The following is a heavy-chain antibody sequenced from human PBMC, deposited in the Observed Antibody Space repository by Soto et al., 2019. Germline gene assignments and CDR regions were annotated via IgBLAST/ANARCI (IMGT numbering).Heavy chain of an antibody. J-gene: IGHJ6*03. D-gene: IGHD3-3*01. V-gene: IGHV4-31*03. CDR1: GGSISSGGYY. Sequence: SETLSLTCTVSGGSISSGGYYWSWIRQHPGKGLEWIGYIYYSGSTYYNPSLKSRVTISVDTSKNQFSLKLSSVTAADTAVYYCARGVWSGYWGTVGYYMDVWGKGTTVT. CDR3: ARGVWSGYWGTVGYYMDV. CDR2: IYYSGST.